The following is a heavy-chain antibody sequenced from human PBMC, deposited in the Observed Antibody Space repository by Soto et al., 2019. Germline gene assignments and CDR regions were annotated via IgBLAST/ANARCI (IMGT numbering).Heavy chain of an antibody. CDR3: ARDGPPHCSGGSCYRSSYYYGMDV. V-gene: IGHV3-30-3*01. J-gene: IGHJ6*02. CDR2: ISYDGSNK. CDR1: GFTFSSYA. Sequence: GRSLRLSCAASGFTFSSYAMHWVSQAPGKGLEWVAVISYDGSNKYYADSVKGRFTISRDNSKNTLYLQMNSLRAEDTAVYYCARDGPPHCSGGSCYRSSYYYGMDVWGQGTTVTVSS. D-gene: IGHD2-15*01.